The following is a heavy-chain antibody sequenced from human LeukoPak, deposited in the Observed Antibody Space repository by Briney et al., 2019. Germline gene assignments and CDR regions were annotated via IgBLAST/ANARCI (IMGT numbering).Heavy chain of an antibody. D-gene: IGHD3-22*01. Sequence: QPGGSLRLSCATSGFTFSHYWMSWVRQAPGKGLEWVANINLDGSKKYYVDSVKGRFTISRDNAQNSLYLQMNSLRVEDTAVYYCAKDLLITMIVVGTDDWFDPWGQGTLVTVSS. CDR3: AKDLLITMIVVGTDDWFDP. CDR2: INLDGSKK. CDR1: GFTFSHYW. V-gene: IGHV3-7*03. J-gene: IGHJ5*02.